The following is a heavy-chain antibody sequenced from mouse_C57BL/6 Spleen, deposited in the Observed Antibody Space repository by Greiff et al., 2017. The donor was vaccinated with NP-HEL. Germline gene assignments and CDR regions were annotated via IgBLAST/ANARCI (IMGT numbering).Heavy chain of an antibody. V-gene: IGHV5-4*03. Sequence: EVKLMESGGGLVKPGGSLKLSCAASGFTFSSYAMSWVRQTPEKRLEWVATISDGGSYTYYPDNVKGRFTISRDNAKNNLYLQMSHLKSEDTAMYYCARGDYGSRGYFDYWGQGTTLTVSS. CDR3: ARGDYGSRGYFDY. CDR2: ISDGGSYT. CDR1: GFTFSSYA. D-gene: IGHD1-1*01. J-gene: IGHJ2*01.